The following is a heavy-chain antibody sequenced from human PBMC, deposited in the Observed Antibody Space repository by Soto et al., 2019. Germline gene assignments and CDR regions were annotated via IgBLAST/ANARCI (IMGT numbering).Heavy chain of an antibody. J-gene: IGHJ6*04. CDR3: ATARRGVVTLNMDL. Sequence: PGGSLRLSCEASGFDFDTFTMNWVRQAPGKGLEWLSSITGWGLYTPCADSLRGPFTISRDNPKNSLYLKMTTLAADDSAVSYCATARRGVVTLNMDLWGEGTTVTVSS. D-gene: IGHD3-3*01. CDR2: ITGWGLYT. CDR1: GFDFDTFT. V-gene: IGHV3-21*01.